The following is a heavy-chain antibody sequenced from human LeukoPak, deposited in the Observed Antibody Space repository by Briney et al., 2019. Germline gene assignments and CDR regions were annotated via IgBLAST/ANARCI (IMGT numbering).Heavy chain of an antibody. CDR2: INTDGSST. CDR3: ASSPAYSSSWSPVYYYYGMDV. CDR1: GFTFSSYW. J-gene: IGHJ6*02. D-gene: IGHD6-13*01. Sequence: QPGGSLRLSCAASGFTFSSYWMHWVRHAPGKGLVWVSRINTDGSSTSYADSVKGRFTISRDNSKNTLYLQMNSLRAEDTAVYYCASSPAYSSSWSPVYYYYGMDVWGQGTTVTVSS. V-gene: IGHV3-74*01.